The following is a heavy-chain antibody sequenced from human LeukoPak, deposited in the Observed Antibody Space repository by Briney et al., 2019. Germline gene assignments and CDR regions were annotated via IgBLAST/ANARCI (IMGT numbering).Heavy chain of an antibody. J-gene: IGHJ4*02. CDR1: GYTFTGYY. CDR2: INPNSGGT. V-gene: IGHV1-2*06. Sequence: ASVKVSCKASGYTFTGYYMHWVRQAPGQGLEWMGRINPNSGGTNYAQKFQGRVTMTRDTSISTAYMELSRLRSDDTAVYYCARLWVLTTVTTYANDYWGQGTLVTVSS. CDR3: ARLWVLTTVTTYANDY. D-gene: IGHD4-17*01.